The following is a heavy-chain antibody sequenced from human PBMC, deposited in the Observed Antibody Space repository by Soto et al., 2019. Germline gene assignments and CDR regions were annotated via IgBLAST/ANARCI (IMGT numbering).Heavy chain of an antibody. V-gene: IGHV4-34*01. Sequence: SETLSLTCAVYGGSFSGYYWSWIRQPPGKGLEWIGEINHSGSTNYNPSLKSRVTISVDTSKNQFSLKLSSVTAADTAVYYCAVPAKGYYYYYGMDVWGQGTTVTVSS. CDR3: AVPAKGYYYYYGMDV. D-gene: IGHD2-2*01. CDR2: INHSGST. CDR1: GGSFSGYY. J-gene: IGHJ6*02.